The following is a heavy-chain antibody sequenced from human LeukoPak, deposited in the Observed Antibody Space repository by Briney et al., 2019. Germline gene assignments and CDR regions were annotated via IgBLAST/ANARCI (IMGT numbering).Heavy chain of an antibody. D-gene: IGHD3-9*01. J-gene: IGHJ5*02. V-gene: IGHV4-4*07. CDR3: ARDLRYFDWTSEYNWFDP. CDR1: GGSISSYY. Sequence: SETLSLTCTVSGGSISSYYWSWIRQPAGKGLEWIGRIYTSGSTNYNPSLKSRVTMSVDTSKNQFSLELSSVTAADTAVYYCARDLRYFDWTSEYNWFDPWGQGTLVTVSS. CDR2: IYTSGST.